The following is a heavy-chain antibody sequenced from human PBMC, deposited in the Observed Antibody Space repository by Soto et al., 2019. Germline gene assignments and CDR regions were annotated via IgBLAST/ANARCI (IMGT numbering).Heavy chain of an antibody. D-gene: IGHD3-10*01. CDR2: INDSGDI. Sequence: QVQLQQWGAGLLKPSETLSLTCAVYGGSFSGYQWSWIRQTPGQGLEWIGGINDSGDINYNPSLKSPVNSLVDSPKKQISLRLSSVSAADTAVYYCARGLRLWFGELPRRGGYSYYMDVSGKGTTVTVSS. V-gene: IGHV4-34*02. CDR1: GGSFSGYQ. J-gene: IGHJ6*03. CDR3: ARGLRLWFGELPRRGGYSYYMDV.